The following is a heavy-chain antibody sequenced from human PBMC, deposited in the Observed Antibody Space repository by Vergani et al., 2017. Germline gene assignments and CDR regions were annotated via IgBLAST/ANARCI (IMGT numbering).Heavy chain of an antibody. V-gene: IGHV3-74*01. J-gene: IGHJ4*02. Sequence: EVQLVESGGALVHPGGSLRLSCAASGFTFTHYYMHWVRQAPGDGMVWVSRITPDGREVSYAGSGKGRFTFSRDNARNTLYLQMSRLRAEDTAVYYCARDLNWNFGDYWGQGTLVTVSS. CDR2: ITPDGREV. D-gene: IGHD1-7*01. CDR1: GFTFTHYY. CDR3: ARDLNWNFGDY.